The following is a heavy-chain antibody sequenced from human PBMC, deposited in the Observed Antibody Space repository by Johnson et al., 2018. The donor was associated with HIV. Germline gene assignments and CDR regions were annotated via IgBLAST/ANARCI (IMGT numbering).Heavy chain of an antibody. CDR1: GFTFSGYD. D-gene: IGHD2-21*01. J-gene: IGHJ3*02. CDR2: IGTAGDT. CDR3: ARVSMLFIAADAFDI. V-gene: IGHV3-13*01. Sequence: VQLVESGGGEVQPGRSLRLSCAASGFTFSGYDMHWVRQATGKGLEWVSAIGTAGDTYYAGSVKGRFTISRDNAKNSLYLQMNSLRAEDTALYYCARVSMLFIAADAFDIWGQGTMVTVSS.